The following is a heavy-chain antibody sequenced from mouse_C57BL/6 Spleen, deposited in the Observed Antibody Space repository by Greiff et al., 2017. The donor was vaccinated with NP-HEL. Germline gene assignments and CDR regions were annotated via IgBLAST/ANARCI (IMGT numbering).Heavy chain of an antibody. CDR2: IYPRSGNT. Sequence: QVQLQQSGAELARPGASVKLSCKASGYTFTSYGISWVKQRTGQGLEWIGEIYPRSGNTYYNEKFKGKATLTADKSSSTAYMELRSLTSEDSAVYFCASPYYYGSSGRCFDYWGQGTTLTVSS. J-gene: IGHJ2*01. D-gene: IGHD1-1*01. V-gene: IGHV1-81*01. CDR3: ASPYYYGSSGRCFDY. CDR1: GYTFTSYG.